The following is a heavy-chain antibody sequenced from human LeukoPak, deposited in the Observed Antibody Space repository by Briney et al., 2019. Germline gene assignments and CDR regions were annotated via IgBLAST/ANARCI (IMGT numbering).Heavy chain of an antibody. V-gene: IGHV1-8*02. CDR3: ARELSTVVPGSFDY. Sequence: ASVKVSCKASGYTFTSYDINWVRQATGQGLEWMGWMNPNSGNTGYAQKFQGRVTMTRDTSISTAYMELSRLRSDDTAVYYCARELSTVVPGSFDYWGQGTLVTVSS. J-gene: IGHJ4*02. CDR1: GYTFTSYD. CDR2: MNPNSGNT. D-gene: IGHD4-23*01.